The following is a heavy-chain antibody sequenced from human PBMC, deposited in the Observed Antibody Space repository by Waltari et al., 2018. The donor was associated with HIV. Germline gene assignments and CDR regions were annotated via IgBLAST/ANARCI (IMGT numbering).Heavy chain of an antibody. CDR3: VRNEVWQRYHYFEH. Sequence: EVQLVESGGGLVQPGESLTLSCVAPGFNLTDYWLHWFRQVPGKGSLGGARLTKDGRNAIYADSVKGRFTISRDRAKNPRYLELRRVGVEDSGVYYCVRNEVWQRYHYFEHWGQGTLVTVSS. CDR1: GFNLTDYW. J-gene: IGHJ1*01. D-gene: IGHD3-16*01. CDR2: LTKDGRNA. V-gene: IGHV3-74*01.